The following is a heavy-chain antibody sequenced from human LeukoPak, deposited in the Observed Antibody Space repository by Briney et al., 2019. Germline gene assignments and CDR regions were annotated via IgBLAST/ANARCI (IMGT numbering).Heavy chain of an antibody. CDR3: ARFNPSGFDAFDI. J-gene: IGHJ3*02. D-gene: IGHD3-3*01. Sequence: GGSLRLSCVVSGFTFTDYGMHWVRQAPGKGLDWVAVIWNDGSNKFEADSVKGRFTISRDNSNNTLYLQMNSLRAEDTAVYYCARFNPSGFDAFDIWGQGTMVTVSS. CDR2: IWNDGSNK. V-gene: IGHV3-33*01. CDR1: GFTFTDYG.